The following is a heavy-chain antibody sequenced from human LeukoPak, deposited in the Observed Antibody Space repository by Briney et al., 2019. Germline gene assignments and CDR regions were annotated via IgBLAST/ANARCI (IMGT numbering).Heavy chain of an antibody. CDR3: AREYRLTYYYYYYMDV. CDR2: IYYSGTA. Sequence: SETLTLTCTVSGGSISSYYWSWIRQPPGKGLEWIGYIYYSGTADYNPSLKSRVTMSVDTSKSQFSLKLSSVTAADTAVYYCAREYRLTYYYYYYMDVWGKGTTVSVSS. D-gene: IGHD2-2*01. J-gene: IGHJ6*03. V-gene: IGHV4-59*12. CDR1: GGSISSYY.